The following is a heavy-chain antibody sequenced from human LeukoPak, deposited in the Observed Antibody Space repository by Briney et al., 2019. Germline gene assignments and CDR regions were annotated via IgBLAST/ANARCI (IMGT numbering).Heavy chain of an antibody. CDR1: GFTFRRYW. D-gene: IGHD2-15*01. J-gene: IGHJ4*02. CDR3: ARDDIATYDY. CDR2: IKEDGSEK. Sequence: VGSLRLSCAVSGFTFRRYWMSWVRQAPGKGLEWLANIKEDGSEKYYVDSVKGRFTISRDNAKNSLYLQMDSLRAEDTGVYYCARDDIATYDYWGQGTLVTVSS. V-gene: IGHV3-7*01.